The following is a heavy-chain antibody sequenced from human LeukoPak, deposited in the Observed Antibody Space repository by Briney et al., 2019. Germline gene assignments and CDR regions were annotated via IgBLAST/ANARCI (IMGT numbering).Heavy chain of an antibody. J-gene: IGHJ5*02. CDR2: ICGSGGCT. Sequence: GGSLRLSCEASGFTFNTYAIYWVRQAPGKGLEWVSGICGSGGCTYYADSVKGRFTISRDNSQNTLYLQMNSLRAEDTAVYYCTKDPNGDYVGAFDPWGQGTLVTVSS. V-gene: IGHV3-23*01. CDR1: GFTFNTYA. CDR3: TKDPNGDYVGAFDP. D-gene: IGHD4-17*01.